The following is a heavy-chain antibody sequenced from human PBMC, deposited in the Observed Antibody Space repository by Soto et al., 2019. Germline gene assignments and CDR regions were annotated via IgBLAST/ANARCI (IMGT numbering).Heavy chain of an antibody. CDR3: ATSGIVGVPAAGPGGY. Sequence: EVQLLESGGGLVQPGGSLRLSCAASGFTFSRYAMNWVRQAPGKGLEWVSAISGSGGSTYYADSVKGRFTISRDNSKNTVNLQMNSLRAEDTAVYYYATSGIVGVPAAGPGGYRGQGTLVSVSS. D-gene: IGHD2-2*01. J-gene: IGHJ4*02. CDR2: ISGSGGST. V-gene: IGHV3-23*01. CDR1: GFTFSRYA.